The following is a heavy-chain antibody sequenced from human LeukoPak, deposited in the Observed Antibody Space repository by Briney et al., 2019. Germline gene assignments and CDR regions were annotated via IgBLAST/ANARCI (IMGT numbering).Heavy chain of an antibody. CDR1: GITVSSNY. CDR3: AKATVGGYED. CDR2: VASDGST. D-gene: IGHD5-12*01. V-gene: IGHV3-53*01. Sequence: PGGSLRLSCAASGITVSSNYMSWVRQAPGKGLEWVSVVASDGSTKYADSVKGRFAISRDNSKNTLYLQMNSLRVEDTGVYYCAKATVGGYEDWGQGTLVTVSS. J-gene: IGHJ4*02.